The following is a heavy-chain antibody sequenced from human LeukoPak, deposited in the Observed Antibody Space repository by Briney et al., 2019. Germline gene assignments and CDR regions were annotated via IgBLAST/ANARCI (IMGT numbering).Heavy chain of an antibody. J-gene: IGHJ4*02. CDR3: AVSGCSGGSFYSSPPP. CDR2: IYYSGST. Sequence: SETLSLTCTVSGGSISSSSYYWGWIRQPPGKGLEWIGSIYYSGSTYYNPSLKSRVTISVDTSKNQFSLKLSSVTAADTAVYYCAVSGCSGGSFYSSPPPWGQGTLVTVSS. V-gene: IGHV4-39*01. CDR1: GGSISSSSYY. D-gene: IGHD2-15*01.